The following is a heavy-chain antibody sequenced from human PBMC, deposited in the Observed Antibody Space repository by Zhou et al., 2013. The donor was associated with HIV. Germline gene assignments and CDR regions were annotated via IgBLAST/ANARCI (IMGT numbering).Heavy chain of an antibody. CDR2: IIPIFGTA. J-gene: IGHJ6*02. V-gene: IGHV1-69*05. CDR1: GGTFSSYA. D-gene: IGHD3-10*01. Sequence: QVQLVQSGAEVKKPGSSVKVSCKASGGTFSSYAISWVRQAPGQGLEWMGGIIPIFGTANYAQKFQGRVTITTDESTSTAYMELSSLRSEDTAVYYCASGPLMVRGVTRDYYYGMDVWGQGTTGHRLL. CDR3: ASGPLMVRGVTRDYYYGMDV.